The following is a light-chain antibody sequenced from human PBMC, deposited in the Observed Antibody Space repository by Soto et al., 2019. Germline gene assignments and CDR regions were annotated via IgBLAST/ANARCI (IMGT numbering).Light chain of an antibody. V-gene: IGLV4-69*01. J-gene: IGLJ2*01. Sequence: QPVLTQSPSASASLGASVKLTCTLSSGHSSYAIAWHQQQPEKGPRYLMKLSSDGSHSKGDGIPDRFSGSSSGAERYLTISIPQSEAEADYSWQTWDTGARVVFGGGTKVTVL. CDR1: SGHSSYA. CDR3: QTWDTGARVV. CDR2: LSSDGSH.